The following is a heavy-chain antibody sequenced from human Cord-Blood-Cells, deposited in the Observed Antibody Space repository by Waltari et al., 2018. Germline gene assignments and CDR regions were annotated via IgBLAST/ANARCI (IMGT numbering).Heavy chain of an antibody. J-gene: IGHJ2*01. V-gene: IGHV1-24*01. CDR1: GYTLTELS. D-gene: IGHD6-6*01. CDR2: FEPEDGEK. Sequence: QVQLVQSGAEVKKPGASVKVSCKVSGYTLTELSMPWVRQAPGKGLEWMGGFEPEDGEKIYEQKFQGRVTMTEDTSTDTAYMELSSLRSEDTAVYYCATTSQGDSSSSRWYFDLWGRGTLVTVSS. CDR3: ATTSQGDSSSSRWYFDL.